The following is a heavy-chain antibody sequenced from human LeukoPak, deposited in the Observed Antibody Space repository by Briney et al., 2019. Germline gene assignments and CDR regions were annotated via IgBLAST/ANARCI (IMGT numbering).Heavy chain of an antibody. Sequence: KPSETLSLTCTVSGGSISSYYWSWIRQPPGKGLEWIGYIYYSGSTNYNPSLKSRVTISVDTSKNQFSLKLSSVTAADTAVYYCARDRGIEFDYWGQGTLVTVSS. CDR1: GGSISSYY. CDR3: ARDRGIEFDY. CDR2: IYYSGST. J-gene: IGHJ4*02. V-gene: IGHV4-59*01. D-gene: IGHD1-26*01.